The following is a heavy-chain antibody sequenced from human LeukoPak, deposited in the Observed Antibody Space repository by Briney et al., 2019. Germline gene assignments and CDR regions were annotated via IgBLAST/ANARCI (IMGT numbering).Heavy chain of an antibody. CDR3: ARPMSGWYYFDY. CDR2: IYYSGST. V-gene: IGHV4-39*01. J-gene: IGHJ4*02. Sequence: SETLSLTCSVSGASISSSSYYWGWIRQPPGKGLEWIGSIYYSGSTYYNPSLKSRVTISVDTSKNQFSLKLSSVTAADTAVYYCARPMSGWYYFDYWGQGTLVTVSS. CDR1: GASISSSSYY. D-gene: IGHD6-19*01.